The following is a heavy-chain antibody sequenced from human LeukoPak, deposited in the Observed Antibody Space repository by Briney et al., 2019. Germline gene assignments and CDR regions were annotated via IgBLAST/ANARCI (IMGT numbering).Heavy chain of an antibody. J-gene: IGHJ6*02. CDR1: GFTFNNYG. Sequence: GRSLRLSCEASGFTFNNYGMHWVRQAPGKGLEWVAVISYDGSNKYYADSVKGRFTISRDNSKNTLYLQMNSLKPEDTAVYYCAKGVQLWLLVDVWGQGTTVTVSS. D-gene: IGHD5-18*01. CDR3: AKGVQLWLLVDV. V-gene: IGHV3-30*18. CDR2: ISYDGSNK.